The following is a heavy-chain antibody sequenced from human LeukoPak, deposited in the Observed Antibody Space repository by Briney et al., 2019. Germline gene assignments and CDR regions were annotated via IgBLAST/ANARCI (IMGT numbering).Heavy chain of an antibody. D-gene: IGHD6-19*01. J-gene: IGHJ4*02. CDR3: AKDARRTSGWYFFDY. CDR2: ISDSGSLT. Sequence: PGGSLRLSCAASGFTFSSYAMSWVRQAPGKGLEWVSVISDSGSLTYCADSVKGRFTISRDNSKNTLFLQMNSLRAEDTAVYYCAKDARRTSGWYFFDYWGQGTLVTVSA. CDR1: GFTFSSYA. V-gene: IGHV3-23*01.